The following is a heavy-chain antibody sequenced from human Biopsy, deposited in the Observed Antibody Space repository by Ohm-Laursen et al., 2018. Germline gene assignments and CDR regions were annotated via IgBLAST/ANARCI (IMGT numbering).Heavy chain of an antibody. V-gene: IGHV3-48*04. CDR1: STYA. D-gene: IGHD3-10*01. Sequence: STYAMNWVRQAPGQGLEWISYISSTSSATYYADSVKGRFTVSRDNAKNSLYLEMNNLVVEDTAVYYCATDGAGSYNENWGQGTLVSVSS. CDR3: ATDGAGSYNEN. CDR2: ISSTSSAT. J-gene: IGHJ4*02.